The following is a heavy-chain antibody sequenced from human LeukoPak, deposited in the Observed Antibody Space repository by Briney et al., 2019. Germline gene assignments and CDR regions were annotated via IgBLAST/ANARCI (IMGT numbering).Heavy chain of an antibody. D-gene: IGHD6-19*01. CDR3: ARDPTVAGTGYSDY. V-gene: IGHV4-4*02. CDR1: GGPISSSNW. CDR2: IYHSGST. J-gene: IGHJ4*02. Sequence: PSGTLSLTCAVSGGPISSSNWWSWVRQPPGEGLEWIGEIYHSGSTNYNPSLKSRVTISVDKSKNQFSLKLSSVTAADTAVYYCARDPTVAGTGYSDYWGQGTLVTVSS.